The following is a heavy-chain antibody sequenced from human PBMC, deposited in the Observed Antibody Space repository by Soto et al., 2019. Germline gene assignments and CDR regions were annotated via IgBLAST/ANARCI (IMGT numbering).Heavy chain of an antibody. CDR2: MTPNSGNT. V-gene: IGHV1-8*01. D-gene: IGHD6-19*01. J-gene: IGHJ5*02. CDR1: GYNFIDYD. Sequence: QVQLVQSGAEVKKPGASVKVSCKASGYNFIDYDINWMRQSTGQGLEWMGGMTPNSGNTGDAQKFQGRVTLTRDTCIGTAYMELSSLKTEDTAVYYCSRNPYGSGLFDPWGQGTLVTVSS. CDR3: SRNPYGSGLFDP.